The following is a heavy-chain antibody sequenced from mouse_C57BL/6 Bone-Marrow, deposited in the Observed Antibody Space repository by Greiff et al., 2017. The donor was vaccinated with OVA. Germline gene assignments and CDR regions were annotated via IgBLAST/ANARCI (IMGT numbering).Heavy chain of an antibody. Sequence: EVQVVESGGGLVKPGGSLKLSCAASGFTFSDYGMHWVRQAPEKGLEWVAYISSGSSTIYYADTVKGRFTISRDNAKNTLFLQMTSLRSEDTAMYYCARVGPSWFAYWGQGTLVTVSA. V-gene: IGHV5-17*01. CDR3: ARVGPSWFAY. CDR1: GFTFSDYG. J-gene: IGHJ3*01. CDR2: ISSGSSTI. D-gene: IGHD4-1*01.